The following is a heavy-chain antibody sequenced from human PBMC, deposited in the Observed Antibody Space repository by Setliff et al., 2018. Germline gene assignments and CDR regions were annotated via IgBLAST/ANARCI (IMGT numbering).Heavy chain of an antibody. CDR2: INQSGTT. D-gene: IGHD1-1*01. J-gene: IGHJ4*02. Sequence: SETLSLTCAVSGDSISNDYWWSWVRQPPERELEWIGEINQSGTTNYNPPLKGRATTSVDNSKNQFSLNLNSVTVADTAVYFCARGVRTGHLDSWGQGTLVTVSS. CDR1: GDSISNDYW. V-gene: IGHV4-4*02. CDR3: ARGVRTGHLDS.